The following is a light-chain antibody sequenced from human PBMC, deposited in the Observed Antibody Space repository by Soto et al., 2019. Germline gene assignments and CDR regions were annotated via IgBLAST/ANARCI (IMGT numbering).Light chain of an antibody. CDR1: QSLVYSDGHTY. V-gene: IGKV2-30*01. CDR3: MQGTHWPPYS. Sequence: DVVMTQSPLSLPVTLGQPASISCRSSQSLVYSDGHTYLNWLQQRPGQSPRHLIYKVSNRDSGVPERFSGSGSGTDFTLKISRVEAEDVGVYYCMQGTHWPPYSFGQGTKLEIK. J-gene: IGKJ2*03. CDR2: KVS.